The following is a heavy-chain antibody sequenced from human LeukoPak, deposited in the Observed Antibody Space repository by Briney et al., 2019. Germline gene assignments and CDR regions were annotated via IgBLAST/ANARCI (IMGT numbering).Heavy chain of an antibody. CDR1: GFTFSSYW. J-gene: IGHJ4*02. V-gene: IGHV3-74*01. D-gene: IGHD4-17*01. CDR2: INTDESIT. Sequence: PGGSLRLSCAASGFTFSSYWMHWVRQGPGKGLVWVSRINTDESITSYADSVKGRFTVSRDNAKKTLYLQMNSLRAEDTAVYYCARGPNGDYGDWGQGTLVTVSP. CDR3: ARGPNGDYGD.